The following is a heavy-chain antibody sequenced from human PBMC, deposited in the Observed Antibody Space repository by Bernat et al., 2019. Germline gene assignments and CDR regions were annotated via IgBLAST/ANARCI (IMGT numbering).Heavy chain of an antibody. CDR2: IIPILGIA. D-gene: IGHD3-3*01. CDR1: GGTFSSYT. J-gene: IGHJ5*02. CDR3: AIFGVAPNWFDP. V-gene: IGHV1-69*02. Sequence: QVQLVQSGAEVKKPGSSVKVSCKASGGTFSSYTISWVRQAPGQGLEWMGRIIPILGIANYAQKFQGRVTITADKSTSTAYMELSSLISEDTAVYYCAIFGVAPNWFDPWGQGTLVTVSS.